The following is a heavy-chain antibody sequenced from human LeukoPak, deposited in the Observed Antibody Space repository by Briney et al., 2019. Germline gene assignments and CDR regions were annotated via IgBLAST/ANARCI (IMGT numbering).Heavy chain of an antibody. J-gene: IGHJ4*02. CDR3: AKAAGYSSIPTNFDY. CDR1: GFTFSSYA. D-gene: IGHD6-19*01. Sequence: PGGSLRLSCAASGFTFSSYAMSWVRQAPGKGLEWVSAISGSGGSTHYADSVKGRFTISRDNSKNTLYLQMNSLRAEDTAVYYCAKAAGYSSIPTNFDYWGQGTLVTVSS. CDR2: ISGSGGST. V-gene: IGHV3-23*01.